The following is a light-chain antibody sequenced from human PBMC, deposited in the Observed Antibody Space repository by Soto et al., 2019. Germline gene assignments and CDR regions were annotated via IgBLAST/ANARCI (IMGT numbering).Light chain of an antibody. CDR1: QSISSW. CDR3: QQTYTTLT. J-gene: IGKJ5*01. Sequence: DIQMTQSPSTLSASVGDRVTITCRASQSISSWLAWYQQKPGKAPKLLIHAASSLQSGVPSRFSGSGSGTDFTLTINSLQPEDFATYYCQQTYTTLTLGQGTRLEIK. V-gene: IGKV1-39*01. CDR2: AAS.